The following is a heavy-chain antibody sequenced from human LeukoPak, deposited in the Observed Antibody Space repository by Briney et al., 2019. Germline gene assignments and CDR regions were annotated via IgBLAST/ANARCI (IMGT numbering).Heavy chain of an antibody. CDR2: ISSNGGST. CDR3: ARTAKWELLPMSGYYYGMDV. V-gene: IGHV3-64*01. Sequence: GSLRLSCAASGFTFSSYAMHWVHQAPGKGLEYVSAISSNGGSTYYANSVKGRFTISRDNSKNTLYLQMGSLRAEDMAVYYCARTAKWELLPMSGYYYGMDVWGQGTTVTVSS. D-gene: IGHD1-26*01. J-gene: IGHJ6*02. CDR1: GFTFSSYA.